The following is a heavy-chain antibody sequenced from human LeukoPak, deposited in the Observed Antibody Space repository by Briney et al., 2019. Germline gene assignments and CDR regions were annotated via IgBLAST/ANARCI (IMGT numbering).Heavy chain of an antibody. J-gene: IGHJ3*02. CDR1: GVSISSYY. D-gene: IGHD6-13*01. Sequence: PSEILSLTCTVSGVSISSYYWTWIRQPPGEGLEWIGYIYYSGSTNYNPSLKSRVTISVDTSKNQFSLKLSSVTAADTAVYYCARALQPGVYAFDIRGQGTMVTVSS. CDR3: ARALQPGVYAFDI. V-gene: IGHV4-59*01. CDR2: IYYSGST.